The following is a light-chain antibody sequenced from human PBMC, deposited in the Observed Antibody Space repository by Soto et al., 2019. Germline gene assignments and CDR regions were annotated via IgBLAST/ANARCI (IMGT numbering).Light chain of an antibody. J-gene: IGLJ2*01. V-gene: IGLV1-40*01. Sequence: QSVLTQPPSVTGAPGQRVTISCTGSNSNIGAGYPVHWYQQFPGAAPKLLIYADTHRPSGVPDRFSGSKSGTSAFLAITGLQAEDEADFYCQSYDSNLIGLIFGGGTQLTVL. CDR2: ADT. CDR3: QSYDSNLIGLI. CDR1: NSNIGAGYP.